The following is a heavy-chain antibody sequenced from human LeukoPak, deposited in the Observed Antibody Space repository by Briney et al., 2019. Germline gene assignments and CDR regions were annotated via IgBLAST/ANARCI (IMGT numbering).Heavy chain of an antibody. CDR1: GFTFSSYW. D-gene: IGHD6-13*01. Sequence: GGSLRLSCAASGFTFSSYWMTWVRQAPGKGLEWVANIKQDGSEKYYVDSVKGRFTISRDNAKNSLFLQMNSLRAEDTAVYYCARDWQWQQLDGDAFDIWGQGTMVTVSS. J-gene: IGHJ3*02. CDR2: IKQDGSEK. V-gene: IGHV3-7*04. CDR3: ARDWQWQQLDGDAFDI.